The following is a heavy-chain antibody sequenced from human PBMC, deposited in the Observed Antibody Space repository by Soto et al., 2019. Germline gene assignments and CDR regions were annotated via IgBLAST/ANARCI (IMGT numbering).Heavy chain of an antibody. CDR2: ISSSSSTI. J-gene: IGHJ5*02. CDR3: AREEPYYYGSGSYYKGGGRWFDP. Sequence: WGSLRLSCAASGFTFSSYSMNWVRQAPGKGLEWVSYISSSSSTIYYADSVKGRFTISRDNAKNSLYLQMNSLRAEDTAVYYCAREEPYYYGSGSYYKGGGRWFDPWGQGTLVTVSS. CDR1: GFTFSSYS. D-gene: IGHD3-10*01. V-gene: IGHV3-48*04.